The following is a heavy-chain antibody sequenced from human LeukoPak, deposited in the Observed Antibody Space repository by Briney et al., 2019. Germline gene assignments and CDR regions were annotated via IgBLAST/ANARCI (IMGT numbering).Heavy chain of an antibody. D-gene: IGHD5-18*01. V-gene: IGHV3-21*01. CDR2: ISSSSSYI. Sequence: GGSLRLSCAASGFTFSSYAMSWVRQAPGKGLEWVSSISSSSSYIYYADSVKGRFTISRDNAKNSLYLQMNSLRAEDTAVYYCARDFGYSYGYYYYYMDVWGKGTTVTVSS. J-gene: IGHJ6*03. CDR3: ARDFGYSYGYYYYYMDV. CDR1: GFTFSSYA.